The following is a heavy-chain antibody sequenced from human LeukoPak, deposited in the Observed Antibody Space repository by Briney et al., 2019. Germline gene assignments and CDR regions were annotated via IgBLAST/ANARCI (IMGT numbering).Heavy chain of an antibody. D-gene: IGHD6-13*01. CDR1: GFTFSTYS. Sequence: GGSLRLSCAASGFTFSTYSMNWVREAPGKGVEWISYISTSSDTIYYGDSVKGRFTISRDNVKNSLYLQMNSLRDEDTAVYYCARDMFTNTWYVLDYWGQGTLVTVSS. CDR3: ARDMFTNTWYVLDY. CDR2: ISTSSDTI. J-gene: IGHJ4*02. V-gene: IGHV3-48*02.